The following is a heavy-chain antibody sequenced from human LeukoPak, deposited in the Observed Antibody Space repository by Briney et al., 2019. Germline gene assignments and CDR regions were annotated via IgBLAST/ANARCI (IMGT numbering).Heavy chain of an antibody. CDR3: WSERVVAAYSDY. J-gene: IGHJ4*02. CDR1: GGSFSGYY. V-gene: IGHV4-34*03. CDR2: INHSGST. D-gene: IGHD2-15*01. Sequence: SETLSLTCAVYGGSFSGYYWSWVRQPPGKGLEWIGEINHSGSTNYNPSLKSRVTISVDTSKNQFSVKLSSVTAADTAVYYCWSERVVAAYSDYWGQGILVTVSS.